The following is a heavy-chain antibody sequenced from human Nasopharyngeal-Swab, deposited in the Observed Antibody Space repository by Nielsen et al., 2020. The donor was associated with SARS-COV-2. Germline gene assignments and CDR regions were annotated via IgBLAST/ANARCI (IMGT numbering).Heavy chain of an antibody. J-gene: IGHJ4*02. CDR3: ARDAAGSGIDY. D-gene: IGHD2-15*01. CDR2: IYDGPNT. Sequence: GESLKISCVVSGFSVSGKHMSWVRQAPGKGLEWVSAIYDGPNTLYADSVQGRFIISRDNSRNMLYLQMSGLTAEDTAVYYCARDAAGSGIDYWGQGALVTVSS. V-gene: IGHV3-53*01. CDR1: GFSVSGKH.